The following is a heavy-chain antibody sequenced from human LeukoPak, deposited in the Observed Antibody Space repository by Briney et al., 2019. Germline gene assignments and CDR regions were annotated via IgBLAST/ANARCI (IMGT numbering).Heavy chain of an antibody. Sequence: ASVKVSCKASGYTFTSYGISWVRQAPGQGLEWMGRISAYNGNTNYAQKLQGRVTMTTDTSTSTAYMELRSLRSDDTAVYYCARGADGYNWGYFDYWGQGTLVTVSS. CDR1: GYTFTSYG. CDR3: ARGADGYNWGYFDY. CDR2: ISAYNGNT. V-gene: IGHV1-18*01. J-gene: IGHJ4*02. D-gene: IGHD5-24*01.